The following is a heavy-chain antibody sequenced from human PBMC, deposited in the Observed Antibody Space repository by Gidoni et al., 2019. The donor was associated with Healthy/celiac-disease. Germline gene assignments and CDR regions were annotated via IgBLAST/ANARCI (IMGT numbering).Heavy chain of an antibody. CDR3: ARLGITMVRGVISYYYGMDV. CDR2: IIPIFGTA. Sequence: QVQLVQSGAEVKKPGSSVKVSCKASGGTFSSYAISWVRQAPGQGLEWMGGIIPIFGTANYAQKFQGRVTITADESTSTAYMELSSLRSEDTAVYYCARLGITMVRGVISYYYGMDVWGQGTTVTVSS. D-gene: IGHD3-10*01. J-gene: IGHJ6*02. V-gene: IGHV1-69*01. CDR1: GGTFSSYA.